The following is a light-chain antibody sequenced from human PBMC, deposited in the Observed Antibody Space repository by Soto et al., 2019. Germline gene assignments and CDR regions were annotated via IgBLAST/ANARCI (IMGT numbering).Light chain of an antibody. J-gene: IGKJ2*01. Sequence: DIQITQSPSSLSASVVDRVTITCQASQDISNYLNWYQQKPGKAPKLLIYDASNLETGVPSRFSGSGSGTEFTLTISSLQPEDFATYFCQQSYSAQYTFGQGTKVDIK. CDR3: QQSYSAQYT. V-gene: IGKV1-33*01. CDR1: QDISNY. CDR2: DAS.